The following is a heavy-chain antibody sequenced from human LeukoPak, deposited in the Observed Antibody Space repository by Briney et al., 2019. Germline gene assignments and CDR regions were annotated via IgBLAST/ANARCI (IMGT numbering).Heavy chain of an antibody. D-gene: IGHD3-10*01. CDR3: TTRGFGDLP. V-gene: IGHV3-15*01. Sequence: PGEYMSLSCAASGFTLSNAWMSWVRQAQGKGLEWVGRIKSKTDGGTKDYAAPVKGRFTISSDDLNVPLYLQMNSLKTEDSAVYYCTTRGFGDLPWGQGTLVTVSS. CDR1: GFTLSNAW. CDR2: IKSKTDGGTK. J-gene: IGHJ5*02.